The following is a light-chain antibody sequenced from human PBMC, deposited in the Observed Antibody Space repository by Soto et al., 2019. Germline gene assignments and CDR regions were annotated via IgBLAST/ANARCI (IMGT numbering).Light chain of an antibody. V-gene: IGLV1-44*01. Sequence: QSVLTQPPSASGTPGQRVTISCSGIISNIGSNSVNWYQQLPGTAPKLLMYSSNQRPSGVPDRFSGSKSGTSASLAISGLQSEDEADYYCAAWDDSLNGVVFGGGTKLTVL. J-gene: IGLJ2*01. CDR1: ISNIGSNS. CDR2: SSN. CDR3: AAWDDSLNGVV.